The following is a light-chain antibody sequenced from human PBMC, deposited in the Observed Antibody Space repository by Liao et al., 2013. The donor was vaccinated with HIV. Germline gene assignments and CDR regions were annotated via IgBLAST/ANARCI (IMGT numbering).Light chain of an antibody. V-gene: IGLV3-1*01. Sequence: SYELTQPPSVSVSPGQTASITCSGDKLGDKYACWYQQKPGQSPVLVIYQGDQRPSGIPERFSGSHSGSTATLTISGAQAMDEAHYYCQSWDSATVLFGGGTKLTVL. CDR1: KLGDKY. CDR2: QGD. J-gene: IGLJ2*01. CDR3: QSWDSATVL.